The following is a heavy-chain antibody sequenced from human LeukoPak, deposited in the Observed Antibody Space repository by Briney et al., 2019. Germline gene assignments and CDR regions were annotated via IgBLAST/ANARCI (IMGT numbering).Heavy chain of an antibody. CDR2: IYYSGST. Sequence: SETLSLTCTVSGGSISCSSYYWGWIRQPPGKGLEWIGSIYYSGSTYYNPSLKSRVTISVDKSNNHFSLRLTSVTAADTAVYYCATNGWYCLDHWGQGVLVTVSS. V-gene: IGHV4-39*02. J-gene: IGHJ1*01. CDR1: GGSISCSSYY. D-gene: IGHD6-19*01. CDR3: ATNGWYCLDH.